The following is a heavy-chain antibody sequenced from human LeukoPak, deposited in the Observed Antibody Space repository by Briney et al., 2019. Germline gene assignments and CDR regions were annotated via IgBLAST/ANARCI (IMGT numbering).Heavy chain of an antibody. V-gene: IGHV4-59*01. Sequence: SETMSLTCTVSGGSISSYNWSWIRQPPGKGLEWIGYIYYSGSTNYNPSLKSRVTISVDTSKNQFSLKLSSVTAADTAVYYCARDLYTAYFDYWGQGTLVTVSS. CDR2: IYYSGST. D-gene: IGHD2-21*02. CDR1: GGSISSYN. J-gene: IGHJ4*02. CDR3: ARDLYTAYFDY.